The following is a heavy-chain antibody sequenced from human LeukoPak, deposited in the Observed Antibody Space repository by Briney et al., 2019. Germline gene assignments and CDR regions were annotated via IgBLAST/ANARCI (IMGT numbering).Heavy chain of an antibody. Sequence: GGSLRLSCAASGFTFSSYAMHWVRQAPGKGLEWVAVISYDGSNKHYADSVKGRFTISRDNSKNTLYLQMNSLRAEDTAVYYCARGQGDIWGQGTMVTVSS. CDR1: GFTFSSYA. V-gene: IGHV3-30-3*01. J-gene: IGHJ3*02. CDR2: ISYDGSNK. CDR3: ARGQGDI.